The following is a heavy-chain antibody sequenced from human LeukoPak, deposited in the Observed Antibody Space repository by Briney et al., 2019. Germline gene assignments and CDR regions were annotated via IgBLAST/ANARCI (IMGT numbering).Heavy chain of an antibody. CDR3: ARGRAAPHYYYYMDV. V-gene: IGHV1-8*01. Sequence: GASVKVSCKASGYTFTSYDINWVRQATGQGLEWMGWMNPNSGNTGYEQKFQGRVTMTRNTSISTAYMELSSLRSEDTAVYYCARGRAAPHYYYYMDVWGKGTTVTVSS. CDR2: MNPNSGNT. CDR1: GYTFTSYD. J-gene: IGHJ6*03. D-gene: IGHD6-13*01.